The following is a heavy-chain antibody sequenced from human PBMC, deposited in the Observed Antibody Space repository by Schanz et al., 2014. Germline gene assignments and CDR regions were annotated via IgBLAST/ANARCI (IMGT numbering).Heavy chain of an antibody. Sequence: EVQLVESGGGLVQPGRSLRLSCAASGFTLSSYALSWVRQSPGKGLEWVSAINTADTTYYADSVKGRFTVSRDNSKNTVYLHMNSLRDEDTAVYYCAKDMNREATAPESWGQGTQVIVSS. CDR3: AKDMNREATAPES. CDR2: INTADTT. V-gene: IGHV3-23*04. CDR1: GFTLSSYA. D-gene: IGHD5-12*01. J-gene: IGHJ5*02.